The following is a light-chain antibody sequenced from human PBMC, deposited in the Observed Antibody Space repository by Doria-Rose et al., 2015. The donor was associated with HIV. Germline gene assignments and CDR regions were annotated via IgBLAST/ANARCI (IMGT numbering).Light chain of an antibody. CDR1: QSLLYTSKNY. J-gene: IGKJ3*01. V-gene: IGKV4-1*01. CDR3: QQYYDTPS. Sequence: VLTQPPESLGMSLGERATLNCKSNQSLLYTSKNYLAWYQQKPGQPPKLLIYWASTRQSGVPARFSGSGSGTDFTLTISCLEAEDVAVYYCQQYYDTPSYGPGTTVDIK. CDR2: WAS.